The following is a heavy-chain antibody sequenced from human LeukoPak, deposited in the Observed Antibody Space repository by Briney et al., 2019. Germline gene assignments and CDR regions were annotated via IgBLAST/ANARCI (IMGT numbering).Heavy chain of an antibody. V-gene: IGHV4-61*02. CDR1: GGSITSSGYY. CDR2: IYTSGST. Sequence: PSETLSLTCIVSGGSITSSGYYWSWIRQPAGKGLEWIGRIYTSGSTNYNPSLKSRVTISVDTSKNQFSLKLSSVTAADTAVYYCARRTPWGYFDYWGQGTLVTVSS. CDR3: ARRTPWGYFDY. J-gene: IGHJ4*02. D-gene: IGHD4-23*01.